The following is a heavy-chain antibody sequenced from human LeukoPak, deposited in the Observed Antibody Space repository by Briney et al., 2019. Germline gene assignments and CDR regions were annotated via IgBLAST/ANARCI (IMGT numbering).Heavy chain of an antibody. CDR2: VYYTGST. Sequence: IPSETLSLTCTVSGGSISNYYWSWIRQPPGKGLEWIGYVYYTGSTSYNPSLKSRVTISGDTSKNQFSLKLSSVTAADTAVYYCTRRGGSSSSDWFDPWGQGTLVIVSS. CDR3: TRRGGSSSSDWFDP. V-gene: IGHV4-59*08. J-gene: IGHJ5*02. CDR1: GGSISNYY. D-gene: IGHD6-6*01.